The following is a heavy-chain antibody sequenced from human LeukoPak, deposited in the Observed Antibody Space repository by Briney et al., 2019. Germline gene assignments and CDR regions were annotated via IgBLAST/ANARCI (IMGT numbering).Heavy chain of an antibody. D-gene: IGHD2-2*01. J-gene: IGHJ6*02. Sequence: ASVKVSCKASGYTFTGYYMHWVRQAPGQGLEWMGRINPNSGATNYAQKFQGRVTMTRATSISTAYMELSRLRSDDTAVYYCAREKVRQSGMDVWGQGTTVTVSS. CDR2: INPNSGAT. CDR1: GYTFTGYY. V-gene: IGHV1-2*06. CDR3: AREKVRQSGMDV.